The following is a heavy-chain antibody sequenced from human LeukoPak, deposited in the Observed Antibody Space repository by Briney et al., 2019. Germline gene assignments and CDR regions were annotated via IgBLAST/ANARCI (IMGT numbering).Heavy chain of an antibody. CDR1: GFTFSSYA. J-gene: IGHJ4*02. CDR2: IRYDGSNK. V-gene: IGHV3-30*02. D-gene: IGHD1-26*01. CDR3: AKDQGGSYSDPWLGAFDY. Sequence: PGGSLRLSCAASGFTFSSYAMSWVRQAPGKGLEWVAFIRYDGSNKYYADSVKGRFTISRDNSKNTLYLQMNSLRAEDTAVYYCAKDQGGSYSDPWLGAFDYWGQGTLVTVSS.